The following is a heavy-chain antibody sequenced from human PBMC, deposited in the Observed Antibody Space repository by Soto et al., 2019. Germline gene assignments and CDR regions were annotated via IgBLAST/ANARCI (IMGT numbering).Heavy chain of an antibody. J-gene: IGHJ6*02. CDR1: GGSFSGYY. CDR2: INHSGST. CDR3: ARERRHYYYYYGMDV. Sequence: SETLSLTCAVYGGSFSGYYWSWIRQPPGKGLEWIGEINHSGSTNYNPSLKSRVTISVDTSKNQFSLKLSSVTAADTAVYYCARERRHYYYYYGMDVWGQGTTVT. V-gene: IGHV4-34*01.